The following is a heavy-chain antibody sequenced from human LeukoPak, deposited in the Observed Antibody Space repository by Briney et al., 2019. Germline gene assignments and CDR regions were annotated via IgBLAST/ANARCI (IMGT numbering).Heavy chain of an antibody. J-gene: IGHJ6*03. CDR1: GGSFSGYY. CDR2: MNPSGST. Sequence: SETLSLTCAVYGGSFSGYYWTWIRQTPEKGLEWIGEMNPSGSTNYNPSLKNRVTISVDTSKNQSSLELSSVTAADTAVSYCAGGRQEVTMIVVVKTAVSYYLDVWGKGTTVTVS. D-gene: IGHD3-22*01. CDR3: AGGRQEVTMIVVVKTAVSYYLDV. V-gene: IGHV4-34*01.